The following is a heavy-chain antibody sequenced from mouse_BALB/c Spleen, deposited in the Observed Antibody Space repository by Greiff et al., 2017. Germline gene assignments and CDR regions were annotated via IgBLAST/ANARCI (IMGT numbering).Heavy chain of an antibody. CDR2: IDPANGNT. J-gene: IGHJ2*01. Sequence: EVKLMESGAELVKPGASVKLSCTASGFNIKDTYMHWVKQRPEQGLEWIGRIDPANGNTKYDPKFQGKATITADTSSNTAYLQLSSLTSEDTAVYYCASWGNYGYFDYWGQGTTLTVSS. V-gene: IGHV14-3*02. D-gene: IGHD2-1*01. CDR1: GFNIKDTY. CDR3: ASWGNYGYFDY.